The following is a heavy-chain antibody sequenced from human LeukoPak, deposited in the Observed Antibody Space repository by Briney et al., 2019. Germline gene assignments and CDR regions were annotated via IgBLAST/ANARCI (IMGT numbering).Heavy chain of an antibody. V-gene: IGHV3-7*01. CDR2: IKQDGSVK. D-gene: IGHD3-22*01. J-gene: IGHJ4*02. CDR3: ARVRYYYDSSGYVEYFDY. Sequence: GGSLRLSCAASGFTFSSYWMSWVRQAPGKGLEWVANIKQDGSVKYYVDSVKGRFTISRDNAKNSLYLQMNSLRAEDTAVYYCARVRYYYDSSGYVEYFDYWGQGTLVTVSS. CDR1: GFTFSSYW.